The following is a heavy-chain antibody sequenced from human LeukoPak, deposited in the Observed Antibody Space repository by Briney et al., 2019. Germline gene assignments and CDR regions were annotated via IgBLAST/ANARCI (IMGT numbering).Heavy chain of an antibody. CDR1: GYTFTSYG. D-gene: IGHD3-10*01. J-gene: IGHJ5*02. V-gene: IGHV1-18*04. CDR3: ARDQITMVRGVKNWFGP. Sequence: ASVKVSCKAYGYTFTSYGISWVRQAPGQGLEWMGWISAYNGNTNYAQKLQGRVTMTTDTSTSTAYMELRSLRSDDTAVYYCARDQITMVRGVKNWFGPWGQGTLVTVSS. CDR2: ISAYNGNT.